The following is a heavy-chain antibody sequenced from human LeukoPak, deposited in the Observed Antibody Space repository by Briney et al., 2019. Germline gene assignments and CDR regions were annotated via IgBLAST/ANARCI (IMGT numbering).Heavy chain of an antibody. Sequence: GASVKVSCKASGGTFSNYIITWVRQAPGQGLEWMGGIIPIFGKAIYAQRFQGRVTITADDSTSTVYMELSSLKSEDTAVYYCARGVKGFWSAGQQVVYYMDVWGKGTTVTVSS. V-gene: IGHV1-69*13. CDR1: GGTFSNYI. CDR2: IIPIFGKA. D-gene: IGHD3-3*01. J-gene: IGHJ6*03. CDR3: ARGVKGFWSAGQQVVYYMDV.